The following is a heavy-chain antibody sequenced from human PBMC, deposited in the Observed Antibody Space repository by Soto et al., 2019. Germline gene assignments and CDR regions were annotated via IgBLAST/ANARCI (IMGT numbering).Heavy chain of an antibody. CDR3: ARSSPLEAHYGMDV. V-gene: IGHV4-59*01. Sequence: SETLSLTCTVSGGSISSYYWSWIRQPPGKGLEWIGYIYYSGSTNYNPSPKSRVTISVDTSKNQFSLKLSSVTAADMAVYYCARSSPLEAHYGMDVWGQGTAVTVSS. CDR1: GGSISSYY. D-gene: IGHD1-1*01. J-gene: IGHJ6*02. CDR2: IYYSGST.